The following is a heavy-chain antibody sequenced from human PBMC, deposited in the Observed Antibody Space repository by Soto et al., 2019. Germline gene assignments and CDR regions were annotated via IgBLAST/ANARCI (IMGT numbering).Heavy chain of an antibody. D-gene: IGHD3-10*01. CDR2: INAANGDI. J-gene: IGHJ4*02. V-gene: IGHV1-3*01. Sequence: QVQLVQSGAEVKKPGASVKVSCRASGYTFTAYPLHWVRQAPGQRLEWMGWINAANGDIGYSREFQGRVTITRDTSASTVYMEVSSLTSEDTAVYYCAKKDYYAAGVYHFDQWGQGTRVTVSS. CDR3: AKKDYYAAGVYHFDQ. CDR1: GYTFTAYP.